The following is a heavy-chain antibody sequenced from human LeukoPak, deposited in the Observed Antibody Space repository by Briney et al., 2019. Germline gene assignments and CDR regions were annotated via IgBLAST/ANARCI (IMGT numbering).Heavy chain of an antibody. CDR2: ISYDGSNK. CDR1: GFTFSSYG. Sequence: SGGSLRLSCAASGFTFSSYGMHWVRQAPGKGLEWVAVISYDGSNKYYADSVKGRFTISRDNSKNTLYLQMNSLRAEDTAVYYCAKDSLNPETDGYSFDYWGQGTLVTVSS. D-gene: IGHD3-22*01. V-gene: IGHV3-30*18. J-gene: IGHJ4*02. CDR3: AKDSLNPETDGYSFDY.